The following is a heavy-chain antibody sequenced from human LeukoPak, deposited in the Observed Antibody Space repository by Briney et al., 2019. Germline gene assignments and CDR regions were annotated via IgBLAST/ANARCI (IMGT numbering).Heavy chain of an antibody. D-gene: IGHD6-13*01. J-gene: IGHJ4*02. Sequence: PGKSLRFSCAASGFTFNDYAMYWVRQAPGKGLEWVTLISYDGYDQSYADSVRGRFTISRDNSKNTLYLQMDSLRTEDTAVYYCARDFFPIVDSSWYEIGYWGQGTLVTVSS. CDR1: GFTFNDYA. CDR2: ISYDGYDQ. V-gene: IGHV3-30-3*01. CDR3: ARDFFPIVDSSWYEIGY.